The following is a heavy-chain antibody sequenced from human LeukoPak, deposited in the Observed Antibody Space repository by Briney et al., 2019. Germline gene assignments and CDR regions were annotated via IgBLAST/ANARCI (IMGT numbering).Heavy chain of an antibody. CDR1: GVTWYDYG. J-gene: IGHJ4*02. V-gene: IGHV3-20*04. Sequence: GGSLRLSCAASGVTWYDYGMSWVRQAPGKGLEWVSGINWNGGSTGYADSVKGRFTISRDNAKNSLYLQMNSLRAEDSALYYCARAYGDPYYFDYWGQGTLVTVSS. CDR2: INWNGGST. CDR3: ARAYGDPYYFDY. D-gene: IGHD4-17*01.